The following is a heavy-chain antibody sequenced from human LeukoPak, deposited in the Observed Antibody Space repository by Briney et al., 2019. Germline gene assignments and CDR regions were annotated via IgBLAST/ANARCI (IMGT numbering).Heavy chain of an antibody. V-gene: IGHV3-23*01. CDR2: ISGSGGST. Sequence: GGSLRLSCAASGFTFSSYAMSWVRQAPGKGLEWVSAISGSGGSTYYADSVKGRFTISRDNAKNTLYLQMNSLRAEDTAVYYCARVGDRSGWYLDRNDYWGQGTLVTVSS. CDR1: GFTFSSYA. CDR3: ARVGDRSGWYLDRNDY. D-gene: IGHD6-19*01. J-gene: IGHJ4*02.